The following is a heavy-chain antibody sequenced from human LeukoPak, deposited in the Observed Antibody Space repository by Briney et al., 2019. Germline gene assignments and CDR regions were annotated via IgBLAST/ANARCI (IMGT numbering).Heavy chain of an antibody. J-gene: IGHJ4*02. Sequence: ASVKVSCKASGYTFTSYDINWVRQATGQGLEWMGWINPNSGGTNYAQKFQGRVTMTRDTSISTAYMELSRLRSDDTAVYYCASHGDYYDSSGYLDYWGQGTLVTVSS. CDR1: GYTFTSYD. CDR2: INPNSGGT. V-gene: IGHV1-2*02. D-gene: IGHD3-22*01. CDR3: ASHGDYYDSSGYLDY.